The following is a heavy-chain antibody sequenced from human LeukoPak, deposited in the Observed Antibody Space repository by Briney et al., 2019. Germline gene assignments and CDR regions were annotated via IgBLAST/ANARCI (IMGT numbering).Heavy chain of an antibody. V-gene: IGHV3-30*18. J-gene: IGHJ4*02. D-gene: IGHD5-24*01. CDR1: GFTFSSYG. Sequence: PGRSLRLSCAASGFTFSSYGMHWVRQTPGKGLEWVAVISYDGSNKYYADSVKGRFTISRDNSKNTLYLQMNSLRAEDTAVYYCAKDYRDGYTSYYFDYWGQGTLVTVSS. CDR2: ISYDGSNK. CDR3: AKDYRDGYTSYYFDY.